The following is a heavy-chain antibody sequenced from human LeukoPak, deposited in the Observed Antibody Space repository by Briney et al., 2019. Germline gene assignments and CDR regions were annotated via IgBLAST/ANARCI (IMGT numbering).Heavy chain of an antibody. J-gene: IGHJ5*02. CDR2: IYSSGST. V-gene: IGHV4-59*08. CDR3: AKRAITNAGNLWFDP. Sequence: SETLSLTCTVSNGSIRNYYWGWIRQPPGKGLEYIAYIYSSGSTNYNPSLKSRVTMSIDTSKNQFSLKLTSVTAADTAVYYCAKRAITNAGNLWFDPWGQGTLVTVSS. D-gene: IGHD4-23*01. CDR1: NGSIRNYY.